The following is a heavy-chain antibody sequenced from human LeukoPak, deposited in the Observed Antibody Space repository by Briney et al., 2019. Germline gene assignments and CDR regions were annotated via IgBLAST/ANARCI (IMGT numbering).Heavy chain of an antibody. D-gene: IGHD6-19*01. J-gene: IGHJ4*02. Sequence: GASVKVSCKASGYTFTSYGISWVRQAPGQGLEWMGWINPNSGGTNYAQKFQGRVTMTRDTSISTAYMELSRLRSDDTAVYYCARDSSGWEAAYYFDYWGQGTLVTVSS. CDR3: ARDSSGWEAAYYFDY. CDR2: INPNSGGT. V-gene: IGHV1-2*02. CDR1: GYTFTSYG.